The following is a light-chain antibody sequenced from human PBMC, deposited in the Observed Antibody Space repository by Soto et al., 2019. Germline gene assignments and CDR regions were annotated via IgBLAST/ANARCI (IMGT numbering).Light chain of an antibody. V-gene: IGLV2-8*01. CDR1: SSDVGAYNY. Sequence: QSALRQPPSASGSPGQSVTISCTGTSSDVGAYNYVSWYQQHPGKAPKLLVRDVSKRPSGVPDRFSGSKSHNTASLPVSALQSDDGAEYYCSSYAGSYGHVFGAGTKVTVL. CDR3: SSYAGSYGHV. CDR2: DVS. J-gene: IGLJ1*01.